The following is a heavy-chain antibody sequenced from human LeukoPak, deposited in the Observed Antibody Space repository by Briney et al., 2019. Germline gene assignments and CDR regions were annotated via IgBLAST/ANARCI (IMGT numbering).Heavy chain of an antibody. Sequence: GGSLRLSCAASGFAFNTYAMNWVRQAPGKGLEWVSAIGDNGAGTYYADSVKGRFTISRDNSKKTLYLQMNSLSADDTALYYCALRDYWGQGTLVTVSS. CDR1: GFAFNTYA. V-gene: IGHV3-23*01. CDR3: ALRDY. CDR2: IGDNGAGT. J-gene: IGHJ4*02.